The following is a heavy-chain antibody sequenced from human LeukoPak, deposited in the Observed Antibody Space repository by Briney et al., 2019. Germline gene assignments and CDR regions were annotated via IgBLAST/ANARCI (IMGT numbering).Heavy chain of an antibody. V-gene: IGHV1-2*02. D-gene: IGHD3-16*02. Sequence: AASVKVSCKASGYTFTGYYMHWVRQAPGQGLEWMGWINPNSGGTNYAQKFQGRVTMTRDTSISTAYMELSRLRSDDTAVYYCARDRGNYDYVWGSYRRPNWFDPWGQGTLVTVSS. CDR3: ARDRGNYDYVWGSYRRPNWFDP. CDR2: INPNSGGT. CDR1: GYTFTGYY. J-gene: IGHJ5*02.